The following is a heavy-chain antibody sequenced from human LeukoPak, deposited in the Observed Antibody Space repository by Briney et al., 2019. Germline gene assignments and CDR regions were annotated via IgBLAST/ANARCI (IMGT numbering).Heavy chain of an antibody. Sequence: SETLSLTCAVYGGSFSGYYWSWIRQPPGKGLEWIGEINHSGSTNYNPSLKSRVTISEDTSKNQFSLKLSSVTAADTAVYYCARAAMEATYYYYYYMDVWGKGTTVTVSS. CDR2: INHSGST. V-gene: IGHV4-34*01. J-gene: IGHJ6*03. CDR3: ARAAMEATYYYYYYMDV. CDR1: GGSFSGYY. D-gene: IGHD5-18*01.